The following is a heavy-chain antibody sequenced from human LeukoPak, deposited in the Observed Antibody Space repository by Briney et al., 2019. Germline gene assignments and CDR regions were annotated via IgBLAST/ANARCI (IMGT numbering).Heavy chain of an antibody. CDR1: GFTVSSNY. D-gene: IGHD2-15*01. Sequence: PGGSLRLSCAASGFTVSSNYMSWVRQAPGKGLEWVSVIYSGGSTYYADSVKGRFTISRDNSKDTLYLQMNSLRAEDTAVYYCARGLYCSGGSSSVPWGQGTLVTVSS. CDR2: IYSGGST. CDR3: ARGLYCSGGSSSVP. V-gene: IGHV3-66*01. J-gene: IGHJ4*02.